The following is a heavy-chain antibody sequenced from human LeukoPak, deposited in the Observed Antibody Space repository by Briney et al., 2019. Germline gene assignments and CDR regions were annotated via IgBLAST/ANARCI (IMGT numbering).Heavy chain of an antibody. CDR1: GGSITSYY. V-gene: IGHV4-59*01. CDR3: ARGGVNYKIAGP. D-gene: IGHD3-10*01. CDR2: IYYSGST. Sequence: SETLSLTCTVSGGSITSYYWSWIRQPPWKGLEWIGYIYYSGSTNYNPSLQSRGTISVDTSKNQFSLKLSSVPAADTAVYYCARGGVNYKIAGPWGQGALVTVSS. J-gene: IGHJ5*02.